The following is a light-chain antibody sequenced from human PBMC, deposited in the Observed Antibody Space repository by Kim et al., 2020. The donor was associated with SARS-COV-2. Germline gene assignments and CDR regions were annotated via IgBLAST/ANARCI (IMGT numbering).Light chain of an antibody. CDR3: QQYGTSPRT. V-gene: IGKV3-20*01. CDR1: QSVSSTY. Sequence: SHGERATLSCRASQSVSSTYLAWYQQKPGQAPRLLIYGASSRAAGIPDRFSGSGSGTDFTLTISRLEPEDFAVYYCQQYGTSPRTFGQGTKVDIK. J-gene: IGKJ1*01. CDR2: GAS.